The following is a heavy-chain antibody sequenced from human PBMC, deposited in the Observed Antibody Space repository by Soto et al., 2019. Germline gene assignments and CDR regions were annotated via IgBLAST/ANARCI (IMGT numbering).Heavy chain of an antibody. CDR3: ARISGPGATDFDF. D-gene: IGHD6-13*01. CDR1: RYTFTSSH. V-gene: IGHV1-46*01. J-gene: IGHJ4*01. CDR2: INPSSGGA. Sequence: DSVPHSCTASRYTFTSSHMHWVRQAPGQELERMGVINPSSGGASYEQNFQGRVTMTRDTSTSTVYMVLSSLRSEDTAVYDCARISGPGATDFDFGG.